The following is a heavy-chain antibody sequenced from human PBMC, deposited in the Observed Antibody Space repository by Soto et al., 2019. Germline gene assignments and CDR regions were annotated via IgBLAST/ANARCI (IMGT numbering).Heavy chain of an antibody. CDR2: ISGSGGST. V-gene: IGHV3-23*01. CDR3: AKDRFYGGGYSNYIFDY. J-gene: IGHJ4*02. Sequence: EVQLLESGGGLVQPGGSLRLSCAASGFTFSSYAMSWVRQAPGKGLEWVSAISGSGGSTYYADSVKGRFTISRDNSKNTLYLQMNSLRAEDTAVYYCAKDRFYGGGYSNYIFDYWGQGTLVTVSS. D-gene: IGHD3-22*01. CDR1: GFTFSSYA.